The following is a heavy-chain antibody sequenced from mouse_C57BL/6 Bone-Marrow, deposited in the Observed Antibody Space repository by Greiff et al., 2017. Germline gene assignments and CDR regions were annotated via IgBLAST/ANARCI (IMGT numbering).Heavy chain of an antibody. D-gene: IGHD2-4*01. J-gene: IGHJ1*03. CDR1: GFSLSTSGMG. V-gene: IGHV8-12*01. CDR2: IYWDDDK. CDR3: ARRAGDYDWYFDV. Sequence: QVTLKECGPGILQSSQTLSLTCSFSGFSLSTSGMGVSWIRQPSGKGLEWLAHIYWDDDKRYNPSLKSRLTISKDTSRNQVFLKITSVDTADTATYYCARRAGDYDWYFDVWGTGTTVTVSS.